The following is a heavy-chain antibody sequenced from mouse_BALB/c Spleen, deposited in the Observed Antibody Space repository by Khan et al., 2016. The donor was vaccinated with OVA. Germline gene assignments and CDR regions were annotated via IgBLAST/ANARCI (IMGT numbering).Heavy chain of an antibody. J-gene: IGHJ3*01. CDR1: GYTFTSYT. V-gene: IGHV1-4*01. CDR2: INPSNGYT. Sequence: VQLQQSGAELARPGASVKMSCKASGYTFTSYTIHWIKLRPGQGLEWIGYINPSNGYTNYNQKFKDKATLTADKSSTTAYMQLSSLPSDDSAVYYCGRDGAYRGSEGWFAYWGQGTLVTVTA. D-gene: IGHD4-1*01. CDR3: GRDGAYRGSEGWFAY.